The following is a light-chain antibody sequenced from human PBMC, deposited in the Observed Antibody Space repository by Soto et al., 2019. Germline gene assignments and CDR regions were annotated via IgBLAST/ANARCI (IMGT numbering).Light chain of an antibody. CDR1: QSLNSSY. CDR2: AAS. V-gene: IGKV3-20*01. J-gene: IGKJ1*01. CDR3: QQCGSSPWT. Sequence: DIVLTQSPGTLSLSPGERATLSCRASQSLNSSYLAWYQQKPGQAPRLLIYAASSRATGIPDRFSGGGSGTDFTLTISRLEPEDFAVYYCQQCGSSPWTFGQGTKVDIK.